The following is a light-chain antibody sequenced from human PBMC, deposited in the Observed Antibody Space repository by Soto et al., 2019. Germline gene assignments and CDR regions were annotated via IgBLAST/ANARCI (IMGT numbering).Light chain of an antibody. CDR3: QQYNTYWT. Sequence: DIQMTQSPSTLSASVGDRVTITCRASPSINNWVAWYQQKPGKAPKLLIYMASSLENGVPSRFSGSGSGTEFTLTISSLQTDDFATYYCQQYNTYWTFGQGTKVEIK. CDR2: MAS. CDR1: PSINNW. V-gene: IGKV1-5*03. J-gene: IGKJ1*01.